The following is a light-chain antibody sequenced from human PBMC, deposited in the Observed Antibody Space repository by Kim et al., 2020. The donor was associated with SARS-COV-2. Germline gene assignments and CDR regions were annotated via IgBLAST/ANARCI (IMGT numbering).Light chain of an antibody. J-gene: IGLJ2*01. CDR2: DVT. V-gene: IGLV2-11*01. CDR1: GSDVGAYNY. Sequence: QSALTQPRSVSGSPGQSVSISCTGTGSDVGAYNYVSWYHQHPGEAPKLMIYDVTKRPSGVPDRFSGSKSGNTASLTISGLQTEDEADYYCCSYAGGYTHVLFGGGTQLTVL. CDR3: CSYAGGYTHVL.